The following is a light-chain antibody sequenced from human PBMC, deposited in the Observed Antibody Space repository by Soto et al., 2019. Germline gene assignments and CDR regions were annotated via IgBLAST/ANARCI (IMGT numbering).Light chain of an antibody. V-gene: IGLV2-14*01. Sequence: QSVLTQPASVSGSPGQWITISCTGTSSDVGGYHYVSWYQQYPGIAPKVMIYDVSNRPSGVSNRFSGSKSGNTASLTISGLQAEDEADYYCSSYTTSSSYVFGTGTKVTVL. CDR1: SSDVGGYHY. CDR2: DVS. CDR3: SSYTTSSSYV. J-gene: IGLJ1*01.